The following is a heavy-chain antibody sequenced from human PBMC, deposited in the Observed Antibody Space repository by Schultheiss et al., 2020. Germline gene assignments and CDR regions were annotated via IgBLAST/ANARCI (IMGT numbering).Heavy chain of an antibody. CDR2: IYSCGST. CDR3: ARGELERRINFFYYMDF. Sequence: GESLKISCAASGFTFDDYAMHWVRQAPGKGLEWVSVIYSCGSTYYADSVKGRFTISRDNSKNTLYLQMNSLRAEDTAVYYCARGELERRINFFYYMDFWGKGTTVTVSS. D-gene: IGHD1-1*01. J-gene: IGHJ6*03. CDR1: GFTFDDYA. V-gene: IGHV3-66*02.